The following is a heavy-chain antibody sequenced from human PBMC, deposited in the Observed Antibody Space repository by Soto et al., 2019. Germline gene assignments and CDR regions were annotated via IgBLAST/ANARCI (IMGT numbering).Heavy chain of an antibody. CDR2: ISAYNGNT. Sequence: QVPLVQSGAEVKKPGASVKVSCKASGYTFTSYGISWVRQAPGQGLEWMGWISAYNGNTNYAQKLQGRVTMTTDTSTSTAYMELRSLRSDDTAVYYCAKFPWGSSCSSSLDFDYWGQGTLVTVSS. J-gene: IGHJ4*02. CDR3: AKFPWGSSCSSSLDFDY. V-gene: IGHV1-18*01. D-gene: IGHD6-13*01. CDR1: GYTFTSYG.